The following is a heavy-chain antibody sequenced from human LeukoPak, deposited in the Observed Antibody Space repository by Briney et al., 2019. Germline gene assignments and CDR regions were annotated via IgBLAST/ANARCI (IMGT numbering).Heavy chain of an antibody. D-gene: IGHD1-26*01. J-gene: IGHJ3*02. CDR2: ISSSSSYI. CDR3: ARDETVIVGATKSAFDI. V-gene: IGHV3-21*01. Sequence: PGGSLRLSCAASGFTFSSYSMNWVRQAPGKGLEWVSSISSSSSYIYYADSVKGRFTISRDNAKNSLYLQMNSLRAEDTVVYYCARDETVIVGATKSAFDIWGQGTMVTVSS. CDR1: GFTFSSYS.